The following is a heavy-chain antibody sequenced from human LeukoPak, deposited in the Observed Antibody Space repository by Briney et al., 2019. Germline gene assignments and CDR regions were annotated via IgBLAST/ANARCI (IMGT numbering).Heavy chain of an antibody. CDR1: GGSISSSSYY. CDR2: IYYSGST. D-gene: IGHD2-15*01. J-gene: IGHJ5*02. Sequence: SETLSLTCTVSGGSISSSSYYWGWIRQPPGKGLEWIGSIYYSGSTYYNPSLKSRVTISVDTSKNQFSLKLSSVTAADTAVYYCARHLKERNSPVLVAAINWFDPWGQGTLVSVSS. V-gene: IGHV4-39*01. CDR3: ARHLKERNSPVLVAAINWFDP.